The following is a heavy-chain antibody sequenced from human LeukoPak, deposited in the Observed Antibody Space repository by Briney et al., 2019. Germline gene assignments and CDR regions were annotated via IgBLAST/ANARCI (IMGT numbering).Heavy chain of an antibody. Sequence: SETLSRTCTVSGGSISSYYWSWIRQPPGKGLEWIGYIYYSGSTNYNPSLKSRVTISVDTSKNQFSLKLSSVTAADTAVYYCARDKDQYYFDCWGQGTLVTVSS. V-gene: IGHV4-59*01. CDR3: ARDKDQYYFDC. J-gene: IGHJ4*02. CDR2: IYYSGST. CDR1: GGSISSYY.